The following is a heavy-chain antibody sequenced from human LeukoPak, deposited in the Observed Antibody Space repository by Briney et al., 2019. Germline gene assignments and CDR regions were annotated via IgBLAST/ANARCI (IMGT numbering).Heavy chain of an antibody. CDR2: ISYDGSNK. J-gene: IGHJ3*02. CDR3: AANYDFWSGYPAPVLDAFDI. V-gene: IGHV3-30-3*01. Sequence: GGSLRLSCAASGFTFSSYAMHWVRQAPGKGLEWVAVISYDGSNKYYADSVKGRFTISRDNSKNTLYLQMNSLRAEDTAVYYCAANYDFWSGYPAPVLDAFDIWGQGTMVTVSS. CDR1: GFTFSSYA. D-gene: IGHD3-3*01.